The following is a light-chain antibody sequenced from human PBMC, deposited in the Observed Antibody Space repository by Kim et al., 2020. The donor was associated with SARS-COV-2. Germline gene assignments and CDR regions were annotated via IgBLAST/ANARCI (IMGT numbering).Light chain of an antibody. CDR3: QQGNSIPWT. CDR1: QGISSY. CDR2: AAS. Sequence: DIQMTQSPSSLSASVGDRVTITCRASQGISSYLAWYQQKPGKAPKLLIYAASSLQSGVPSRFSGSGSGTDFTLTISSLQPEDSATYYCQQGNSIPWTFGQGTKVDIK. V-gene: IGKV1-12*01. J-gene: IGKJ1*01.